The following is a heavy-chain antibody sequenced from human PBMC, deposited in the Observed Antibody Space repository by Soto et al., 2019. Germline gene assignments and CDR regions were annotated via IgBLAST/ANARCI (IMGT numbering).Heavy chain of an antibody. CDR1: GGSISSYY. CDR3: ARGVAAYCGGDCQTTYFDY. Sequence: SETLSLTCTVSGGSISSYYWSWIRRPAGKGLEWIGRIYTSGSTNYNPSLKSRVTMSVDTSKNQFSLKLSSVTAADTAVYYCARGVAAYCGGDCQTTYFDYWGQGTLVTVSS. V-gene: IGHV4-4*07. J-gene: IGHJ4*02. D-gene: IGHD2-21*02. CDR2: IYTSGST.